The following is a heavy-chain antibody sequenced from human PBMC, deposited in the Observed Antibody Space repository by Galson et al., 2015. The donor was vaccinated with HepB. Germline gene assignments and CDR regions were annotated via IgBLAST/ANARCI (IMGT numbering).Heavy chain of an antibody. V-gene: IGHV5-10-1*01. CDR2: IDPSDSYT. CDR1: GYSFTSYW. D-gene: IGHD3-9*01. CDR3: ASSRYYDILTGYSGFDY. Sequence: QSGAEVKKPGESLRISCKGSGYSFTSYWISWVRQMPGKGLEWMGRIDPSDSYTNYSPSFQGHVTISADKSISTAYLQWSSLKASDTAMYYCASSRYYDILTGYSGFDYWGQGTLVTVSS. J-gene: IGHJ4*02.